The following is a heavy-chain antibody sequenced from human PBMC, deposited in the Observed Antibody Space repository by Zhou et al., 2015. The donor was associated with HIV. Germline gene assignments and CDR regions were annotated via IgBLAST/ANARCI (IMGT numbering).Heavy chain of an antibody. CDR3: ARSSVNHDDAFDL. J-gene: IGHJ3*01. D-gene: IGHD1-14*01. V-gene: IGHV1-69*10. CDR1: GDTFRYYA. Sequence: QVQLVQSGAEVKKPGAPVKVSCKASGDTFRYYAISWVRQAPGQGLEWMGEITPMFDIHKYAQKFRARLTISVDKITDTAYLELSSLTSEDTAIYFCARSSVNHDDAFDLWGQGTNLIVSS. CDR2: ITPMFDIH.